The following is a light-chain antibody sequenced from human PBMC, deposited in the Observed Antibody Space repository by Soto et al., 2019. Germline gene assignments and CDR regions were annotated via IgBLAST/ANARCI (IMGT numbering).Light chain of an antibody. Sequence: DIQMTQSPSTLSASVGDRVTITCRASQSISSWLAWYHRKPGKAPKRLIYKASSLESCVPSRFSGSGSGTEFTLTISSLQPDDFATYYCQQYNSYSKWTFGQGTKVEIK. J-gene: IGKJ1*01. CDR1: QSISSW. V-gene: IGKV1-5*03. CDR2: KAS. CDR3: QQYNSYSKWT.